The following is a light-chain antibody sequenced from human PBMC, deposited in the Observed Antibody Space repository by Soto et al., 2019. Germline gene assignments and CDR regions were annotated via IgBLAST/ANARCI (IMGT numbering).Light chain of an antibody. Sequence: DIQMTQSPYSLSASVGDSVTITCRASQNIRTYLNWYQQKPGRAPKLLIHSASALPSGVPSRFSGSGSGTEFTLTMSGLQPEDFATYYCQQYNSYSFGQGTKVDI. CDR2: SAS. V-gene: IGKV1-39*01. J-gene: IGKJ1*01. CDR3: QQYNSYS. CDR1: QNIRTY.